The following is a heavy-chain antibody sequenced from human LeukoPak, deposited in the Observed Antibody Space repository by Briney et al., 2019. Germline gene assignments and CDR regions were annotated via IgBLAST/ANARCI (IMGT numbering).Heavy chain of an antibody. D-gene: IGHD3-3*01. Sequence: GGSLRLSCAASGFTFSSYSMNWVRQAPGKGLEWVSSISSSSSYIYYADSVKGRFTISRDNAKNSLYPQMNSLRAEDTAVYYCARDMLDFWSGYGCFDYWGQGTLVTVSS. CDR3: ARDMLDFWSGYGCFDY. CDR2: ISSSSSYI. J-gene: IGHJ4*02. V-gene: IGHV3-21*01. CDR1: GFTFSSYS.